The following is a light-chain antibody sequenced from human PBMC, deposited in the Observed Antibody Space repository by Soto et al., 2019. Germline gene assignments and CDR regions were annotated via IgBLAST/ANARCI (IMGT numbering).Light chain of an antibody. J-gene: IGKJ1*01. CDR1: QSISSY. CDR2: VAS. Sequence: DIQMTQSPSSLSASVGDRVTITCRASQSISSYLSWYQQKPGKAPKLLINVASTLQSGVPSRFSGSGSGTDFTLTISRLEPEDFAVYYCQDYGSSAWTFGQGTKVDI. V-gene: IGKV1-39*02. CDR3: QDYGSSAWT.